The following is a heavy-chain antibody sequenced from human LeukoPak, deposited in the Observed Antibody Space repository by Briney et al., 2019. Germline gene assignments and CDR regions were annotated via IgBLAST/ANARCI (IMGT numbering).Heavy chain of an antibody. Sequence: ASVKVSCQASGYTFTTYGISWVRQAPGQGRGWVGWISAYNGKTNYAQMLQGRVTVTTDTSTSTAYMELRRLRSDDTAVYYCARDQPRRWLDPWGQGTLVTVSS. CDR3: ARDQPRRWLDP. D-gene: IGHD1-14*01. V-gene: IGHV1-18*01. CDR1: GYTFTTYG. J-gene: IGHJ5*02. CDR2: ISAYNGKT.